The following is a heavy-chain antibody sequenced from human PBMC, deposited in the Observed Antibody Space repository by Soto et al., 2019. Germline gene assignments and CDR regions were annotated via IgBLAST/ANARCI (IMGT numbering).Heavy chain of an antibody. CDR1: GDTFTNFG. D-gene: IGHD3-10*01. J-gene: IGHJ5*02. CDR3: ARVLRGVVNWFDP. CDR2: IATYNSNK. V-gene: IGHV1-18*01. Sequence: ASVKVSCKTAGDTFTNFGLSWVRQAPGQGLEWMGWIATYNSNKNYAQKFQGRLTLTTDTSTSTGYMELKSLEYDDTAVYYCARVLRGVVNWFDPWGQGTLVTVSS.